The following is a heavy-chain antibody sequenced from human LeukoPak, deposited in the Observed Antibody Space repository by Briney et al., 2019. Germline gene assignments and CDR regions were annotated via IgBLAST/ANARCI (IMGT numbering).Heavy chain of an antibody. J-gene: IGHJ4*02. CDR3: ARQDIVVVPAAISQGGLDY. Sequence: ASVKVSCKASGYTFTGYYMHWARQAPGQGLEWMGWINPNSGGTNYAQKFQGRVTMTRDTSISTAYMELSRLRSDDTAVYYCARQDIVVVPAAISQGGLDYWGQGTLVTVSS. V-gene: IGHV1-2*02. D-gene: IGHD2-2*01. CDR2: INPNSGGT. CDR1: GYTFTGYY.